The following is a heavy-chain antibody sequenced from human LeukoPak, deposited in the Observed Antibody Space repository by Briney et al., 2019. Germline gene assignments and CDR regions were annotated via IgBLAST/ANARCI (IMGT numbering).Heavy chain of an antibody. D-gene: IGHD6-13*01. CDR1: GYTFTSYA. Sequence: ASVKVSCKVSGYTFTSYAMHWVRQAPGQRLEWMGWINAGNGNTKYSQKFQGRVTITRDTSASTAYMELSSLRSDDTAVYYCARPGRQYSSSWAIDYWGQGTLVTVSS. V-gene: IGHV1-3*01. J-gene: IGHJ4*02. CDR3: ARPGRQYSSSWAIDY. CDR2: INAGNGNT.